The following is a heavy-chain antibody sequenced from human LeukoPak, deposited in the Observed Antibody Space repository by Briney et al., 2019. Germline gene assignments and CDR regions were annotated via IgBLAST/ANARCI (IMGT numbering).Heavy chain of an antibody. J-gene: IGHJ3*02. D-gene: IGHD3-3*01. CDR3: ARHMRRAPLYYDFWSGWAFDI. Sequence: PSETLSLTCTVSGGSIRSGDYYWTWIRQPPGKGLEWIGYIYYNGSSYYSPSLNSRVTISVDTSKNQFSLKLSSVTAADTAVYYCARHMRRAPLYYDFWSGWAFDIWGQGTMVTVSS. CDR2: IYYNGSS. V-gene: IGHV4-30-4*08. CDR1: GGSIRSGDYY.